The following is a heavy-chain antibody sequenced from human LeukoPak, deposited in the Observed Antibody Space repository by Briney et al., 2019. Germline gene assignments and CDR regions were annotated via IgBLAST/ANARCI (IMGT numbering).Heavy chain of an antibody. Sequence: ASVKLSCKSSGYTFTGYYMHWVRQAPGQGLERMGFINPNSGGTNYAQKFQGRVTMTRDTSISTAYMELSRLRADDTAVYYCAGSSSGSYFGPFDYWGQGTLVTVSS. D-gene: IGHD1-26*01. CDR1: GYTFTGYY. V-gene: IGHV1-2*02. CDR2: INPNSGGT. CDR3: AGSSSGSYFGPFDY. J-gene: IGHJ4*02.